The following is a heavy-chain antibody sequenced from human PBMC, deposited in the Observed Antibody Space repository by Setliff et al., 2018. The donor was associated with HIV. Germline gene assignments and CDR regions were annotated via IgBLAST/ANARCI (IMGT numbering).Heavy chain of an antibody. CDR2: IYYSGST. J-gene: IGHJ4*02. CDR3: ARSGSSSPYYFDY. D-gene: IGHD6-6*01. Sequence: SETLSLTCTVSGASIGRRSDCWSWIRQHPGKGLEWIGYIYYSGSTYYNPSLKSRITISVDTSKNQFSLRLSSVTAADTAVYYCARSGSSSPYYFDYWGQGTLVTVSS. CDR1: GASIGRRSDC. V-gene: IGHV4-31*03.